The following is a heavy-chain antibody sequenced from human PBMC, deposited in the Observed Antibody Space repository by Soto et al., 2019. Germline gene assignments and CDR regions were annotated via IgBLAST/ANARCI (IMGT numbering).Heavy chain of an antibody. V-gene: IGHV5-51*01. D-gene: IGHD3-3*01. Sequence: GESLKISCTGSGYSFPSQWIGWVRQMPGKGLEWMGNIYPADSDTRYSPSFQGQVTISADKSIRTAYLQWSSLKASDTGIYYCARVSHSTASIYEYYGMDIWGQGTTVTVSS. J-gene: IGHJ6*02. CDR1: GYSFPSQW. CDR2: IYPADSDT. CDR3: ARVSHSTASIYEYYGMDI.